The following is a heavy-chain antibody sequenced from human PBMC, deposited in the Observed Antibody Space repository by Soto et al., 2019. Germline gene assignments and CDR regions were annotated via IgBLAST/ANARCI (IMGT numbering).Heavy chain of an antibody. CDR1: GGTFSSYA. V-gene: IGHV1-69*13. CDR3: ASYDYGGNGVDY. J-gene: IGHJ4*02. D-gene: IGHD4-17*01. CDR2: IIPIFGTA. Sequence: SVKVSCKASGGTFSSYAISWVRQAPGQGLEWMGGIIPIFGTANYAQKFQGRVTITADESTSTAYMELSSLRSEDTAVYYCASYDYGGNGVDYWGQGTLVTVSS.